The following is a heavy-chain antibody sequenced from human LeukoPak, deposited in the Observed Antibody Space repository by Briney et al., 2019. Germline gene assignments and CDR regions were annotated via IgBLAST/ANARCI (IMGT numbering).Heavy chain of an antibody. CDR1: GVSISSYY. D-gene: IGHD3-10*01. V-gene: IGHV4-59*01. Sequence: SETLSLTCTVSGVSISSYYWSWLRQPPGKGLEWIGYIYYSWSTNYNPSLKSRVTISVDTSKNQFSLKLSSVTAADTAVYYCARDGGPNYYGSGSYKNYYYYYMDVWGKGTTVTVSS. CDR2: IYYSWST. J-gene: IGHJ6*03. CDR3: ARDGGPNYYGSGSYKNYYYYYMDV.